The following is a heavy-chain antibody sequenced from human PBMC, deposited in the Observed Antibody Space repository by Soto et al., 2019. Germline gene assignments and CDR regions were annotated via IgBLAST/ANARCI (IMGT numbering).Heavy chain of an antibody. D-gene: IGHD6-13*01. CDR3: DAYSGAVAGSSGMDV. Sequence: QVQLVQSGAEVKKPGSSVKVSCKASGGTFSSYTISWVRQAPGQGLEWMGRIIPILGIANYAQKFQGRVTITADKSTSTAYMELSSLRSEDTAVYYCDAYSGAVAGSSGMDVWGQGTTVTVSS. J-gene: IGHJ6*02. V-gene: IGHV1-69*02. CDR2: IIPILGIA. CDR1: GGTFSSYT.